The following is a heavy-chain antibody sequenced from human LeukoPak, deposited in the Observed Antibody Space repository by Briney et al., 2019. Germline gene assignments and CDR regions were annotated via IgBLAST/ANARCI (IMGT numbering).Heavy chain of an antibody. J-gene: IGHJ4*01. D-gene: IGHD6-19*01. CDR1: GGSFSGYY. V-gene: IGHV4-34*01. Sequence: PSETLSLTCAVYGGSFSGYYWSWIRQPPGKGLEWIGEINHSGSTNYNPSLKSRVTISVDTSKNQFSLKLSSVTAADTAVYYCARQYSSGWYWGYFDYWGQEPWSPSPQ. CDR3: ARQYSSGWYWGYFDY. CDR2: INHSGST.